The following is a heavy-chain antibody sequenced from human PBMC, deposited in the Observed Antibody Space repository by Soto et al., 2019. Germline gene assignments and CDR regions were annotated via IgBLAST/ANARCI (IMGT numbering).Heavy chain of an antibody. CDR1: GGSISSSNW. CDR2: IYHSGST. J-gene: IGHJ5*02. CDR3: ARRDSSGWYGGGWFDP. V-gene: IGHV4-4*02. Sequence: QVQLQESGPGLVKPSGTLSLTCAVSGGSISSSNWWSWVRQPPGKGLEWIGEIYHSGSTNYNPSLKSRVTISVEKSKNPFSLKLNSVTAADTAVYYCARRDSSGWYGGGWFDPWGQGTLVTVSS. D-gene: IGHD6-19*01.